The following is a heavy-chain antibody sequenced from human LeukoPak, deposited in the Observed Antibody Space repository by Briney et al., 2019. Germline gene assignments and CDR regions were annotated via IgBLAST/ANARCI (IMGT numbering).Heavy chain of an antibody. CDR3: ARAGPRRDGYNFDC. D-gene: IGHD5-24*01. Sequence: SETLSLTCIVSGGSISSYSWSWIRQPPGKGLEWIGLVYDGGSAYYNPSLKSRVTISLDTSKNQVSLNLNSVTSPDTAVYYCARAGPRRDGYNFDCWGQGTLVTVSS. J-gene: IGHJ4*02. V-gene: IGHV4-59*01. CDR2: VYDGGSA. CDR1: GGSISSYS.